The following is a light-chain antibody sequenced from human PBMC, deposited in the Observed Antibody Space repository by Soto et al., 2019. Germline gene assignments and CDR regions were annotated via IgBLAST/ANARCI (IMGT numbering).Light chain of an antibody. CDR3: GTWDSSLSAGV. V-gene: IGLV1-51*01. Sequence: QSVLTQPPSVSAAPGQKVTISCSGSSSNIGNNYVSWYQQLPGTAPKLLIYDNNKRPSGIPDRFSDSKSGTSATLGITGLQTGDEADYYCGTWDSSLSAGVFGGGTKLTVL. CDR1: SSNIGNNY. J-gene: IGLJ2*01. CDR2: DNN.